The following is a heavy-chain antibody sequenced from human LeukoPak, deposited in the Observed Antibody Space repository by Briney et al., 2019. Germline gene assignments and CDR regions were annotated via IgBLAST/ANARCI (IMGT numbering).Heavy chain of an antibody. J-gene: IGHJ4*02. D-gene: IGHD3-22*01. CDR2: IRYDGSNK. CDR3: AKARGGYYYDSSGDY. V-gene: IGHV3-30*02. CDR1: GFTFSSYA. Sequence: GGSLRLSCAASGFTFSSYAIHWVRQAPGKGLEWVAFIRYDGSNKYYADSVKGRFTISRDNSKNTLYLQMNSLRAEDTAVYYCAKARGGYYYDSSGDYWGQGTLVTVSS.